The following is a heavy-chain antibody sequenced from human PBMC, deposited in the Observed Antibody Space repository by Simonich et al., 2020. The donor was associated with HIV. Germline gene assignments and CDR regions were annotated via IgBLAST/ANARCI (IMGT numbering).Heavy chain of an antibody. J-gene: IGHJ4*02. V-gene: IGHV4-34*01. Sequence: QVQLQQWGAGLLKPSETLSLTCAVYGGSFSDYYWSWIRQPPGKGLEWIGEINHSGITNYKSSLNSRATISVDKSKNQFSLKLSSVTAADTAIYYCARRDRELILYFDYWGQGNLVTVSS. CDR3: ARRDRELILYFDY. D-gene: IGHD3-3*01. CDR2: INHSGIT. CDR1: GGSFSDYY.